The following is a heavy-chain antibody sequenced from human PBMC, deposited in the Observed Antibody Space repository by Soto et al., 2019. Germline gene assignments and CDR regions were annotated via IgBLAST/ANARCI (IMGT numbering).Heavy chain of an antibody. V-gene: IGHV3-7*01. D-gene: IGHD2-15*01. Sequence: SGGSLRLAWAASVFTFSIYWMSWVRQAPGKGLEWVANIKQDGSEKYYVDSVKGRFTISRDNAKNSLYLQMNSLRAEDTAVYYCARDRGRINYWGQGTLVTVSS. CDR2: IKQDGSEK. CDR1: VFTFSIYW. J-gene: IGHJ4*02. CDR3: ARDRGRINY.